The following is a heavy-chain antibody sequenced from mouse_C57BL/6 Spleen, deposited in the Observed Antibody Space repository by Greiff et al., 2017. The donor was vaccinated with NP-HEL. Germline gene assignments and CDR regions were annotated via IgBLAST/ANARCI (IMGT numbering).Heavy chain of an antibody. CDR1: GFTFSSYG. J-gene: IGHJ2*01. CDR2: ISSGGRYT. Sequence: EVQVVESGGDLVKPGGSLKLSCAASGFTFSSYGMSWVRQTPDKRLEWVATISSGGRYTYYPDSVKGRFTISRDNAKNTLYLQMSSLKSGDTAMYYCARHKDYYGSGYFDYWGQGTTLTVSS. D-gene: IGHD1-1*01. CDR3: ARHKDYYGSGYFDY. V-gene: IGHV5-6*01.